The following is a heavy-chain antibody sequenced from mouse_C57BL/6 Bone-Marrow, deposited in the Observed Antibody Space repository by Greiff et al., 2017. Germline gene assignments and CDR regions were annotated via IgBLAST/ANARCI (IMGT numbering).Heavy chain of an antibody. CDR1: GFTFSNYW. D-gene: IGHD5-1*01. J-gene: IGHJ2*01. CDR3: TGSNYFDY. Sequence: VQLKESGGGLVQPGGSMKLSCVASGFTFSNYWMTWVRQSPEKGLEWVAQIRLKSDNYATHYAESVKGRFTISRDDSKSSVYLQMNNLRAEDTGIYYCTGSNYFDYWGQGTTLTVSS. V-gene: IGHV6-3*01. CDR2: IRLKSDNYAT.